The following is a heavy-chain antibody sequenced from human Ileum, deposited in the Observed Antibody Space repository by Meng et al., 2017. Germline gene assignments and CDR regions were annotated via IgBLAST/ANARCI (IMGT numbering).Heavy chain of an antibody. J-gene: IGHJ4*02. V-gene: IGHV3-30-3*01. CDR2: ISSDGSNK. D-gene: IGHD2-21*02. Sequence: QVQLVESGGGVVQPGRSLRLSCADSGFTFSSYAMHWVRQAPGKGLEWVAVISSDGSNKFYADSVKGRFTSSRVNSKNTLYLQMNSLRAEDTAVYYCARDKLSWVTRLDYWGQGTLVTVSS. CDR1: GFTFSSYA. CDR3: ARDKLSWVTRLDY.